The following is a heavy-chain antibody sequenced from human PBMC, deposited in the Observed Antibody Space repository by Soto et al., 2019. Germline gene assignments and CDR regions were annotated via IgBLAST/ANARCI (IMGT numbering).Heavy chain of an antibody. Sequence: QVQLQESGPGLVKPSETLSLTCTVSGGSISSYYWSWIRQPPGKGLEWIGYIYYRGRTNYNPSLTSLVTKSVDTSKNQFPLKLSSVTAADTAVYYCARYSSGWYGHYYGMDVWGQGTTVTVSS. CDR2: IYYRGRT. CDR3: ARYSSGWYGHYYGMDV. J-gene: IGHJ6*02. CDR1: GGSISSYY. V-gene: IGHV4-59*01. D-gene: IGHD6-19*01.